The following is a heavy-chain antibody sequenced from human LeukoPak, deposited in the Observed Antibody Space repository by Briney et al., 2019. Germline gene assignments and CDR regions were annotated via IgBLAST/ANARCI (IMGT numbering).Heavy chain of an antibody. J-gene: IGHJ4*02. Sequence: SVKVSCKASGYTFTSYYMHWVRQAPGQGLEWMGGIIPIFGTANYAQKFQVRVTITADESTSTAYMELSSLRSEDTAVYYCARSAEVYCSSTSCYEVDYWGQGTLVTVSS. CDR3: ARSAEVYCSSTSCYEVDY. CDR1: GYTFTSYY. CDR2: IIPIFGTA. V-gene: IGHV1-69*13. D-gene: IGHD2-2*01.